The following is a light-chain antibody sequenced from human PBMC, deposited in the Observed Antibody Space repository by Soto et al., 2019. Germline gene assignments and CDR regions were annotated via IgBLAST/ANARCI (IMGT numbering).Light chain of an antibody. J-gene: IGKJ4*01. CDR3: QQRSDWPLT. V-gene: IGKV3-11*01. CDR1: QSISSH. CDR2: DAS. Sequence: EIVLTQSPATLSLSPGERATLSCRASQSISSHLAWYQQKPGQPPRLLMYDASSRAPGIPARFSGSGSGTDFTLSISSLEPEDCAVYYCQQRSDWPLTFGGGTKVEI.